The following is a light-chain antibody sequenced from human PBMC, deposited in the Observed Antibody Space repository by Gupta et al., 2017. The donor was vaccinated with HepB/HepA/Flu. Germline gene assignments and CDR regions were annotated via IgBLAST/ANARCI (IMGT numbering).Light chain of an antibody. CDR1: QSLLHSNGYNY. CDR2: LGS. CDR3: MQALQTPVT. Sequence: DIVMTQSPLSLPVTPGEPASISCRSSQSLLHSNGYNYLDWYLQKPGQSPQLLIYLGSNRASGVPDRFSGSGSGTDFTLKISRGEAEDVGVYYCMQALQTPVTFGQGTRLEIK. J-gene: IGKJ5*01. V-gene: IGKV2-28*01.